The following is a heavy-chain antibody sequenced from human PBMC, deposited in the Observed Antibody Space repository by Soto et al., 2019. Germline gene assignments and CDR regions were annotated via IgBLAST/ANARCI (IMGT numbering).Heavy chain of an antibody. CDR3: ARHGPLTNNWNQLNC. J-gene: IGHJ4*02. CDR2: IYYNGNT. Sequence: QLQLQESGPGLVKPSETLSLTCTVSGGSISSGPYYWAWIRQPPGKGLQWFGNIYYNGNTFYNPSLRSRVTISIDTSKSQFSLGLSSVTASDTAVYYCARHGPLTNNWNQLNCWGQGTLVTVSS. D-gene: IGHD1-1*01. V-gene: IGHV4-39*01. CDR1: GGSISSGPYY.